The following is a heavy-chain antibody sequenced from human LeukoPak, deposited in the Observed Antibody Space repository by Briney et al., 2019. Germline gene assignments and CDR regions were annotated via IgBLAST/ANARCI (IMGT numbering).Heavy chain of an antibody. CDR3: AREPEYGDYGLGWYFDL. CDR1: GFTFSNFW. J-gene: IGHJ2*01. V-gene: IGHV3-7*01. Sequence: GGSLRLSCTASGFTFSNFWMGWVRQAPGKGLEWVANIKQDETEKFYLGSVKGRFTISRDNAKNSLYLQMNSLRAEDTAVYYCAREPEYGDYGLGWYFDLWGRGTLVTVSS. D-gene: IGHD4-17*01. CDR2: IKQDETEK.